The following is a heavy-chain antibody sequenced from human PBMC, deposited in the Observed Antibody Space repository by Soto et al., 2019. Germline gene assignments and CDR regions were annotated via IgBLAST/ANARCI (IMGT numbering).Heavy chain of an antibody. Sequence: GGSLRLSCAASGFILSRYAMSWIRQAQGQGLEWVSGFTGSGGVTWYADSVKGRFTISRDTSKNTFYLHLNSLRAEDTAVYYCAKAGGDCWGQGTPVTVSS. CDR1: GFILSRYA. D-gene: IGHD3-10*01. CDR3: AKAGGDC. CDR2: FTGSGGVT. V-gene: IGHV3-23*01. J-gene: IGHJ4*02.